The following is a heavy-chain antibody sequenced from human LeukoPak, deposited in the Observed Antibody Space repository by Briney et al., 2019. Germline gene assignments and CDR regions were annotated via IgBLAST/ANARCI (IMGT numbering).Heavy chain of an antibody. D-gene: IGHD3-9*01. CDR1: GGTFSSYA. V-gene: IGHV1-69*05. Sequence: GASVKVSCKASGGTFSSYAISWVRQAPGQGLEWMGGIIPIFGTANYAQKFQGRVTITTDESTSTAYMELSSLRSEDTAVYYCARDPDYDILTGDRANFDYWGQGTLVTVSS. J-gene: IGHJ4*02. CDR2: IIPIFGTA. CDR3: ARDPDYDILTGDRANFDY.